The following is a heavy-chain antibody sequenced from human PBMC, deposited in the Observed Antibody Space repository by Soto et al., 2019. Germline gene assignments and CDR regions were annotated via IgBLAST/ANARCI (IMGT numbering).Heavy chain of an antibody. V-gene: IGHV1-18*01. CDR1: GYTFTSYG. CDR3: ATLYCSSSSCQLDY. D-gene: IGHD2-2*01. Sequence: RASVKVSCKASGYTFTSYGVSWVRQAPGQGPEWMGWISGYNFNTFYTQKYQGRVTMTSDTSTNTAYMELRSLRSDDTAVYYCATLYCSSSSCQLDYWGQGTLVTVSS. J-gene: IGHJ4*02. CDR2: ISGYNFNT.